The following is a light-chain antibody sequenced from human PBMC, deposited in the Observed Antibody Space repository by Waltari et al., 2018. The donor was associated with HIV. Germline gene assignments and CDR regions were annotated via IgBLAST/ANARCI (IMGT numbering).Light chain of an antibody. Sequence: FMLTQPHSVSESPGKTVTISCTRSSGNIASDYVQWYQQRPGSSPTTVIYEDKHRPSGLPDRFSGSIDSSSNSASLTISGLKTEDEADYYCQSFDSTNQVFGGGTKLTVL. CDR3: QSFDSTNQV. CDR1: SGNIASDY. CDR2: EDK. J-gene: IGLJ3*02. V-gene: IGLV6-57*01.